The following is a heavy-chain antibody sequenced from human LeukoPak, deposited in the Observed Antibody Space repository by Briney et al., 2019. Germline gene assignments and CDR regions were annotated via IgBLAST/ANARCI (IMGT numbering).Heavy chain of an antibody. CDR3: ARDSCSGGSCYLDY. Sequence: GGSLRLSCAASGFTFSSYSINWVRQAPGKGLEWVSYISNSSSTIYYADSVKGRFTISRDNAKNSLYLQMNSLRAEDTAVYYCARDSCSGGSCYLDYWGQGTLVTVSS. V-gene: IGHV3-48*01. D-gene: IGHD2-15*01. CDR2: ISNSSSTI. CDR1: GFTFSSYS. J-gene: IGHJ4*02.